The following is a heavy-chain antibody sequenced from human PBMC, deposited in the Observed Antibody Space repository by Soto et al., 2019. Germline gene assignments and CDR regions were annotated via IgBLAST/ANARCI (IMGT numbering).Heavy chain of an antibody. CDR3: TRGMYTAYETAPLFFDF. Sequence: GGSLRLSCTTSGFTFGAYALSWFRQAPGKGLEWVGFSRSKGYGGTTEFAASVRGRFTISRDDSNSIAYLQMNSLKTEDTAVYYCTRGMYTAYETAPLFFDFWGQGTLVTVSS. V-gene: IGHV3-49*03. J-gene: IGHJ4*02. D-gene: IGHD5-12*01. CDR1: GFTFGAYA. CDR2: SRSKGYGGTT.